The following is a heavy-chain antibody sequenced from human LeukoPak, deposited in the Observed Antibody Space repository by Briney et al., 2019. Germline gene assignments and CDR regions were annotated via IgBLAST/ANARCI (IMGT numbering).Heavy chain of an antibody. D-gene: IGHD6-13*01. V-gene: IGHV3-23*01. CDR1: GFTFSSYA. Sequence: GGSLRLSCAASGFTFSSYAMSWVRQAPGKGLEWVSDISASGGATYFADSVKGRFTISRDNSKNTLYLQMNSLRVEDTAVYYCAKVSQQQLVPAYYYSYSMDVWGQGTTVTVSS. J-gene: IGHJ6*02. CDR3: AKVSQQQLVPAYYYSYSMDV. CDR2: ISASGGAT.